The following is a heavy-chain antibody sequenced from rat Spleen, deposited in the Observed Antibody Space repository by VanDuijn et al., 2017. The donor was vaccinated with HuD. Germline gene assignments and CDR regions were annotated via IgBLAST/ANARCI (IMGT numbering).Heavy chain of an antibody. CDR2: ISYGDRSGHSST. CDR3: ARRHYGYTDYCDY. D-gene: IGHD1-6*01. Sequence: EVQLVESGGGLVQPGRSLKLSCAASGFTFSDYGLAWVRQGPTKGLEWVATISYGDRSGHSSTYYRDSVKGRFTISRDNAKSTLSLQMDSLRSEDTATYYCARRHYGYTDYCDYWGQGVMVTVSS. CDR1: GFTFSDYG. V-gene: IGHV5-29*01. J-gene: IGHJ2*01.